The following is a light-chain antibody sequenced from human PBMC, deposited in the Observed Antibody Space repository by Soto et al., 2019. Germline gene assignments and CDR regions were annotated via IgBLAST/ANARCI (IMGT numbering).Light chain of an antibody. V-gene: IGKV1-5*03. CDR3: QQYQGFPFT. CDR1: QYINTW. CDR2: SSS. Sequence: DIQMTQSPSTLSASVGDRVIITCRASQYINTWLAWYQQKPGRAPKLLIYSSSSLESGVPSQFSGSGSGSEFTLTISSLQSDDFATYYCQQYQGFPFTFGQGTKLEI. J-gene: IGKJ2*01.